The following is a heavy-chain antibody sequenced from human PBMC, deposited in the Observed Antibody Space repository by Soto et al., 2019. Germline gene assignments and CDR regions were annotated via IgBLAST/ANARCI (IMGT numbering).Heavy chain of an antibody. Sequence: GGSLRLSCAASGFTFSSYPMHWVRQAPGKGLEWVAVISYDGSNKYYADSVKGRFTISRDKSKNTLYLQMNSLRAEDTAVYYCARGTVAPGLDYWGQGTLVTVSS. D-gene: IGHD4-17*01. CDR1: GFTFSSYP. CDR3: ARGTVAPGLDY. J-gene: IGHJ4*02. CDR2: ISYDGSNK. V-gene: IGHV3-30-3*01.